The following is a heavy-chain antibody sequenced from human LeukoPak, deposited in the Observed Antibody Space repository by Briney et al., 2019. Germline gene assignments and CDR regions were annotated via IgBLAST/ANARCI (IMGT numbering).Heavy chain of an antibody. CDR1: GHSVSSGSCH. Sequence: SETHSLTCTVSGHSVSSGSCHWSWIRQPPGKGLECIGYVSYSGHNNYNPYLKSRVTISVDTSKNQFSMKLTSVTAADTDVYYCARLAWFGELYFDHWGTGTLVSVSS. V-gene: IGHV4-61*01. CDR2: VSYSGHN. D-gene: IGHD3-10*01. CDR3: ARLAWFGELYFDH. J-gene: IGHJ4*02.